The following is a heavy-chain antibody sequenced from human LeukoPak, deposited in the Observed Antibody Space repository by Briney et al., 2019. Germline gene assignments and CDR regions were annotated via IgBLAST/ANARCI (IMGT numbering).Heavy chain of an antibody. D-gene: IGHD2-2*01. CDR3: AKDEVWYCSSTSCSSPGN. J-gene: IGHJ4*02. CDR2: IRYDENNK. CDR1: GFTFSRYW. V-gene: IGHV3-30*02. Sequence: GGSLRLSCVASGFTFSRYWMHWVRQAPGKGLEWVAFIRYDENNKYYAGSVKGRFTIPRDNSKNTLYLHMNSLRAEDTAVYYCAKDEVWYCSSTSCSSPGNWGQGTLVTVSS.